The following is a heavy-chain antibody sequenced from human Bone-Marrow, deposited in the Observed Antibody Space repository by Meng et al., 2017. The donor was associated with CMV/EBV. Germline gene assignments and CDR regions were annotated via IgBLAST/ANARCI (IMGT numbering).Heavy chain of an antibody. Sequence: GGSLRLSCAASGFTFSSYWMSWVRQAPGKGLEWVSSISSSSSYIYYADSVKGRFTISRDNAKNSLYLQMNSLRAEDTAVYYCASGPIFGDFFDYWGQGTLVTVSS. CDR1: GFTFSSYW. V-gene: IGHV3-21*01. D-gene: IGHD3-3*01. CDR2: ISSSSSYI. J-gene: IGHJ4*02. CDR3: ASGPIFGDFFDY.